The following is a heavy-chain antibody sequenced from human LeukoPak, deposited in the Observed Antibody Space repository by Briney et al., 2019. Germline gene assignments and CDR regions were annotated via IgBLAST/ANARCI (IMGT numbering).Heavy chain of an antibody. V-gene: IGHV5-51*01. Sequence: GESLKISCKTSGYSFTTYWIGWVRQMPGKGPEWMGIIWPSDSSTRYSPSFQGQVTISADRSNSTAYLQWSSLKASDTAMYYCVRRGIEVAAIDHWGQGTLVTVFS. CDR3: VRRGIEVAAIDH. CDR2: IWPSDSST. J-gene: IGHJ4*02. D-gene: IGHD6-19*01. CDR1: GYSFTTYW.